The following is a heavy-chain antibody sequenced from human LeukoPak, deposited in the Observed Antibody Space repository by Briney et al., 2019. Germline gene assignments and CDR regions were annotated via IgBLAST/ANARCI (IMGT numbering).Heavy chain of an antibody. D-gene: IGHD3-22*01. CDR2: ISYDGSNK. CDR1: GFTFSSYG. CDR3: AKEDVVVITIRYFQH. Sequence: GGSLRLSCAASGFTFSSYGMHWVRQAPGKGLEWVAVISYDGSNKYYADSVKGRFTISRDNSKNTLYLQMNSLRTKDTAIYYCAKEDVVVITIRYFQHWGQGTLVTVSS. J-gene: IGHJ1*01. V-gene: IGHV3-30*18.